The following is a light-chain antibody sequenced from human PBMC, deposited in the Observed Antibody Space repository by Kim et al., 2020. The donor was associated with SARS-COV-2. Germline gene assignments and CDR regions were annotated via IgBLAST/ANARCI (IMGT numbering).Light chain of an antibody. CDR1: SGHSSYD. J-gene: IGLJ3*02. Sequence: ASVNLTCTLSSGHSSYDIALHQQQPEKGPRYLMKLNSDGSHSKGDGIPDRFSGSSSGAERYLTISRLQSEDEADYYCQTWGTGIRVFGGGTQLTVL. CDR2: LNSDGSH. CDR3: QTWGTGIRV. V-gene: IGLV4-69*01.